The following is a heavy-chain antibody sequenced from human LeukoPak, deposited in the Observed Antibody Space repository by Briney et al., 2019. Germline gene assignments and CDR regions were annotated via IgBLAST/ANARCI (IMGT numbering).Heavy chain of an antibody. V-gene: IGHV1-18*01. CDR3: ARARTLTRQYYYDSSGYYYPY. CDR1: GYTFTSYG. Sequence: REASVKVSCKASGYTFTSYGISWVRQAPGQGLEWMGWISAYNGNTNYAQKLQGRVTMTTDTSTSTAYMELRSLRSDDTAVYYCARARTLTRQYYYDSSGYYYPYWGQGTLVTVSS. J-gene: IGHJ4*02. D-gene: IGHD3-22*01. CDR2: ISAYNGNT.